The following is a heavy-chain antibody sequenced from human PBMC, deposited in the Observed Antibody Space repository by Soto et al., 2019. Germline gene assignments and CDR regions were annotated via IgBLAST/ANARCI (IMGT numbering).Heavy chain of an antibody. V-gene: IGHV5-51*01. CDR2: IYPGDSDT. Sequence: GESLKISCQASGYTFTKYWVGWVRQMPGKGLEWMGIIYPGDSDTRYSPSFQGQVTISADKSISTAYLQWSSLKASDTAMYYCARRVVGADAPTYYYGMDVWGQGTTVTVSS. CDR3: ARRVVGADAPTYYYGMDV. CDR1: GYTFTKYW. D-gene: IGHD1-26*01. J-gene: IGHJ6*02.